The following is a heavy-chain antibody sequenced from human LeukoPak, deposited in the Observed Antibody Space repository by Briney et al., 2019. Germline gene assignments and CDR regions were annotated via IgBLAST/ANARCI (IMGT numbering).Heavy chain of an antibody. V-gene: IGHV4-39*01. J-gene: IGHJ4*02. D-gene: IGHD2-21*02. CDR2: IYYSGST. CDR3: ARQFAIRHIVVVTAMVN. CDR1: GGSISSSSYY. Sequence: SETLSLTCTVSGGSISSSSYYWGWIRQPPGKGLEWIGSIYYSGSTYYNPSLKSRVTISVDTSKNQFSLKLSSVTAAGTAVYYCARQFAIRHIVVVTAMVNWGQRTLVTFSS.